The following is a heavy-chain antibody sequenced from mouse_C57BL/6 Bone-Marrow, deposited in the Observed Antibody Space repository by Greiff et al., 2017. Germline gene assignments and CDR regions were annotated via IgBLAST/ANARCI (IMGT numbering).Heavy chain of an antibody. CDR3: TSVLDYARDY. Sequence: VQLQQSGAELVRPGASVKLSCTASGFNIKDDYMHWVKQRPEQGLEWIGWIDPENGDTEYASKFQGKATITADTSSNTAYLQLSSLTSEDTAVYYCTSVLDYARDYWGQGTAVTVSS. CDR1: GFNIKDDY. J-gene: IGHJ4*01. D-gene: IGHD3-2*02. V-gene: IGHV14-4*01. CDR2: IDPENGDT.